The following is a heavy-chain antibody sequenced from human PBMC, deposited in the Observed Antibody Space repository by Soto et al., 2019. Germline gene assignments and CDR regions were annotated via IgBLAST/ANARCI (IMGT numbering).Heavy chain of an antibody. D-gene: IGHD3-16*01. J-gene: IGHJ4*02. CDR3: ARDLSQGAIDY. Sequence: QVQLVQSGAEVKKPGASVKVSCKASGYTFTSYGISWVRQAPGQGLEWMGWISAYNGNTNYAQKLQGRVTMTTDTPQSTADMELRSLRADDTAVYYCARDLSQGAIDYWGKGTLVTVSS. CDR2: ISAYNGNT. V-gene: IGHV1-18*01. CDR1: GYTFTSYG.